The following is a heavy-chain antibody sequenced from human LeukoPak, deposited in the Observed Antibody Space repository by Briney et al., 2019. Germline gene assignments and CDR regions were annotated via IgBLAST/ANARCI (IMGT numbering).Heavy chain of an antibody. CDR2: ISSSSSYI. CDR1: GFTFSSYS. CDR3: ARADCGGDCYSRPDY. J-gene: IGHJ4*02. Sequence: GGSLRLSCAASGFTFSSYSMNWVRQAPGKGLEWVSSISSSSSYIYYADSVKGRFTISRDNAKNSLYLQMNSLRAEDTAVYYCARADCGGDCYSRPDYWGQGTLVTVSS. D-gene: IGHD2-21*02. V-gene: IGHV3-21*01.